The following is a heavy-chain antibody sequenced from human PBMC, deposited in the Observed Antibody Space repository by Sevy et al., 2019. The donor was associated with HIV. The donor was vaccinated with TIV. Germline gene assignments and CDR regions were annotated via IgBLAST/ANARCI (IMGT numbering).Heavy chain of an antibody. J-gene: IGHJ5*02. CDR2: IIPIFGTA. CDR1: GGTFSSYA. CDR3: ARDRSGTNWFDP. V-gene: IGHV1-69*13. D-gene: IGHD1-1*01. Sequence: ASVKVSCKASGGTFSSYAISWVRQAPGQGLEWMGGIIPIFGTANYAQKFQGRVTITADESTSTAYMGLSSLRSEDTAVYYCARDRSGTNWFDPWGQGTLVTVSS.